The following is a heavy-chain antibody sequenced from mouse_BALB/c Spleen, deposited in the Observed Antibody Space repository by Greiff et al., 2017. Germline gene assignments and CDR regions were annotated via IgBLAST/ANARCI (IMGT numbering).Heavy chain of an antibody. V-gene: IGHV2-2*02. D-gene: IGHD1-1*01. CDR2: IWSGGST. J-gene: IGHJ4*01. Sequence: VQGVESGPGLVAPSQSLSITCTVSGFSLTDYGVSWIRQSPGKGLEWLGVIWSGGSTDYNAAFISRLSISKDNSKSQVFFKMNSLQANDTAIYYCARNYYGSSLYAMDYWGQGTSVTVSS. CDR3: ARNYYGSSLYAMDY. CDR1: GFSLTDYG.